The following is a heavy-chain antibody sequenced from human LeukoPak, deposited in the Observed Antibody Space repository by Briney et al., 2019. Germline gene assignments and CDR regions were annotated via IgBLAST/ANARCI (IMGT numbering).Heavy chain of an antibody. J-gene: IGHJ4*02. D-gene: IGHD6-6*01. Sequence: SETLSLTCTVSGGSISSYYWSWIRQPPGKGLEWIGYIYYSGSTNYNPSLKSRVTISVDTSKNQFSLKLSSVTAADTAVYYCARVPYSSSSPASDYWGQGTLVTVSS. CDR2: IYYSGST. CDR1: GGSISSYY. CDR3: ARVPYSSSSPASDY. V-gene: IGHV4-59*01.